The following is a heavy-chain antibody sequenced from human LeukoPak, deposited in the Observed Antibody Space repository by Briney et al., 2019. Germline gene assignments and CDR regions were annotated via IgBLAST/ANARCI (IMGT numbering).Heavy chain of an antibody. V-gene: IGHV4-59*01. J-gene: IGHJ5*02. CDR1: GGSINNYF. Sequence: SETLSLTCTVSGGSINNYFWNWIRQPPGKGLEWIGYMYYSGSSSYSPSLKSRVTISIDTSRNQFSLKLSSVTTADTAVYYCARSSIPTQNWFDPWGQGTLVTVSS. CDR2: MYYSGSS. CDR3: ARSSIPTQNWFDP. D-gene: IGHD2-2*01.